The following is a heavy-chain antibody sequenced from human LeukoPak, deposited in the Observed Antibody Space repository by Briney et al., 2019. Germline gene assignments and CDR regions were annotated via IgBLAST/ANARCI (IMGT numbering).Heavy chain of an antibody. Sequence: GGSLRLSCAASGFTFDDYGMSWVRQAPGKGLEWVSGINWNGGSTGYADSVKGRFTISRDNAKNSLYLQMNSLRAEDTAVYYCARLYCSGGSCYKGAGDYWGQGTLVTVSS. D-gene: IGHD2-15*01. CDR3: ARLYCSGGSCYKGAGDY. CDR2: INWNGGST. CDR1: GFTFDDYG. J-gene: IGHJ4*02. V-gene: IGHV3-20*04.